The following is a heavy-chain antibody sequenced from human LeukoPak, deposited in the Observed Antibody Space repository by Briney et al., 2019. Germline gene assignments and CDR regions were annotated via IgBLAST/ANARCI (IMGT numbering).Heavy chain of an antibody. D-gene: IGHD3-10*01. V-gene: IGHV4-34*01. CDR1: GGSFSGYY. Sequence: KPSETLSLTCAVYGGSFSGYYWSWIRQPPGKGLEWIGEINHSGSTNYNPSLKSRVTISVDTSKNQFSLKLSSVTAADTAVYYCARGYYGSGTQFDYWGQGTLVTVSS. J-gene: IGHJ4*02. CDR2: INHSGST. CDR3: ARGYYGSGTQFDY.